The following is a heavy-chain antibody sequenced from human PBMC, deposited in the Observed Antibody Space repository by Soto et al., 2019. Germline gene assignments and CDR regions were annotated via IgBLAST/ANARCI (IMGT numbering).Heavy chain of an antibody. J-gene: IGHJ4*02. CDR2: INHSGST. CDR1: GGSFSGYY. CDR3: ARAGPAPRQYYFDY. D-gene: IGHD2-2*01. Sequence: PXXTLSLLCAVYGGSFSGYYWSWILQPPGKGLEWIGEINHSGSTNYNPSLKSRVTISVDTSKNQFSLKLSFVTDADTAVYYCARAGPAPRQYYFDYWGQGTLVTVSS. V-gene: IGHV4-34*01.